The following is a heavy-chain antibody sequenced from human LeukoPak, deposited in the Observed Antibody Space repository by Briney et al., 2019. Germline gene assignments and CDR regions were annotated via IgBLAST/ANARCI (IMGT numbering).Heavy chain of an antibody. J-gene: IGHJ4*02. Sequence: GGSLRLSCVGSGLTFSPYIMHWVRQAPGKGLEWVASITPDGRDRYYVDSVKGRFTVSRDNAKNSLYLQMISLRGEDTAVYFCARSNYGTYDYWGQGALVTVSS. CDR2: ITPDGRDR. D-gene: IGHD1-26*01. V-gene: IGHV3-7*01. CDR1: GLTFSPYI. CDR3: ARSNYGTYDY.